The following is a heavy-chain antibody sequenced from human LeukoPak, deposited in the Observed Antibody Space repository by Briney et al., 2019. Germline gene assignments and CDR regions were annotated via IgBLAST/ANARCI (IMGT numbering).Heavy chain of an antibody. Sequence: PSETLSLTCTVSGGSISSGGYYWSWIRQHPGKGLEWIGYIYYSGSTYYNPSLKSRVTISVDTSKNQFSLKLSSVTAADTAVYYCARSPSRWGAKGVYYDYWGQGTLVTVSS. CDR3: ARSPSRWGAKGVYYDY. J-gene: IGHJ4*02. CDR1: GGSISSGGYY. D-gene: IGHD4/OR15-4a*01. V-gene: IGHV4-31*03. CDR2: IYYSGST.